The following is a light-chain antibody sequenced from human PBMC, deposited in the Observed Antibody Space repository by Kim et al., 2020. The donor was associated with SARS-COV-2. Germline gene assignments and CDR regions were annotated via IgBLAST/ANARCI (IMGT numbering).Light chain of an antibody. CDR3: QQSHITPFT. V-gene: IGKV1-39*01. CDR2: AAS. CDR1: QSISNH. Sequence: DIQMTQSPSTLSASVGDRVTITCRTTQSISNHLNWYQQKPGRAPKLLISAASTLQGGVPSRFSGSGSETDFTLTISSLQPEDFATYFCQQSHITPFTFGPGTKVDIK. J-gene: IGKJ3*01.